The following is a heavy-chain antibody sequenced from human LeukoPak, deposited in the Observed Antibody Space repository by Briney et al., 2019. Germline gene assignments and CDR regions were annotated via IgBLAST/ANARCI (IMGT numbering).Heavy chain of an antibody. J-gene: IGHJ4*02. CDR2: IYSVGTT. Sequence: GGSLRLSCKASGFTVSNNYMNWVRQAPGKGLEWVALIYSVGTTNHADSVKGRFTISRDNSKNTLYLQMTNVRVEDTAVYYCARDPPGIAASVSGGWGQGTLVTVSS. D-gene: IGHD6-13*01. CDR1: GFTVSNNY. CDR3: ARDPPGIAASVSGG. V-gene: IGHV3-53*01.